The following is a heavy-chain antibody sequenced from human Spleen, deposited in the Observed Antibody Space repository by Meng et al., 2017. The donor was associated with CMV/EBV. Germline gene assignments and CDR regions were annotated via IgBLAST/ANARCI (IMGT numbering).Heavy chain of an antibody. CDR2: IRYDGSNK. CDR3: AKGSSSSWYWYFDL. Sequence: ASGFTFSSYGMHWVRQAPGKGLEWVAFIRYDGSNKYYADSVKGRFTISRDNSKNTLYLQMNSLRAEDTAVYYCAKGSSSSWYWYFDLWGRGTLVTVSS. CDR1: GFTFSSYG. J-gene: IGHJ2*01. D-gene: IGHD6-6*01. V-gene: IGHV3-30*02.